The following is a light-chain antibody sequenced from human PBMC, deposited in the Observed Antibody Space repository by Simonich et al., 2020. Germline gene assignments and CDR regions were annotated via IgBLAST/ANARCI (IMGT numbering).Light chain of an antibody. Sequence: SYELTQPSSVSVSPGQTARTTCSGDVLAKKYARWFQQKPGHAPVLVIDKDSERPSGIPERFSGSSSGTTVTLTISGAQVEDEADYYCYSAADNNVVFGGGTKLTVL. V-gene: IGLV3-27*01. CDR2: KDS. J-gene: IGLJ2*01. CDR3: YSAADNNVV. CDR1: VLAKKY.